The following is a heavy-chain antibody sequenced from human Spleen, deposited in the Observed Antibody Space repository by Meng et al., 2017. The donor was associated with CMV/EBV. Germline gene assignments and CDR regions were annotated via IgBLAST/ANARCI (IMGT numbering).Heavy chain of an antibody. CDR1: GFTFSSYG. J-gene: IGHJ4*02. CDR2: IRYDGSNE. D-gene: IGHD3-3*01. V-gene: IGHV3-30*02. CDR3: ARDWSGTSGGIDY. Sequence: GESLKISCAASGFTFSSYGMHWVRQAPGKGLEWVAFIRYDGSNEYYIDSVKGRFTISRDNSKNTLYLQMNSLRAEDTAVYYCARDWSGTSGGIDYWGQGTLVTVSS.